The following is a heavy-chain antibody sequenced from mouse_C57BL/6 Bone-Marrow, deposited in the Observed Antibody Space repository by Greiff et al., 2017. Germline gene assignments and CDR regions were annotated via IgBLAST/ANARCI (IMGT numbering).Heavy chain of an antibody. Sequence: QVQLQQPGAELVMPGASVKLSCKASGYTFTSYWMHWVKQRPGQGLEWIGEIDPSDSYTNHNQKFKGKSTLTVDKSSSTAYMQLSSLTSEDSAVYYCAREGDYGNYVPYWGQGTLVTVSA. V-gene: IGHV1-69*01. CDR1: GYTFTSYW. D-gene: IGHD2-1*01. J-gene: IGHJ3*01. CDR2: IDPSDSYT. CDR3: AREGDYGNYVPY.